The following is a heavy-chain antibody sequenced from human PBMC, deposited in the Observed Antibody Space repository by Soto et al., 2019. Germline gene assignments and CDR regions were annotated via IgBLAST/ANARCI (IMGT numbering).Heavy chain of an antibody. CDR2: INAGNGNT. V-gene: IGHV1-3*01. J-gene: IGHJ5*02. Sequence: QVQLVQSGAEVKKPGASVKVSCKASGYTFTSYAMHWVRQAPGQRLEWMGWINAGNGNTKYSQKFQGRVTITRDTSGSTAYMELSSLRSEDTAVYYCARGGEVPAAPTWFDPWGQGTLVTVSS. D-gene: IGHD2-2*01. CDR3: ARGGEVPAAPTWFDP. CDR1: GYTFTSYA.